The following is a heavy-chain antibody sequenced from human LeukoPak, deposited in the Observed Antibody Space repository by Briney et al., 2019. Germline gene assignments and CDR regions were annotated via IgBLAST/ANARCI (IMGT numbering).Heavy chain of an antibody. CDR1: GFTFSSYG. V-gene: IGHV3-30*02. CDR3: AKEDKDTYYFDY. Sequence: GGSLRLSCAASGFTFSSYGMQSVRQAPGKGLEWVAFIQYDGSNKYYADSVKGRFTISRDNSKNTLYLQMNSLRAEDTAVYYCAKEDKDTYYFDYWGQGTLVTVAS. CDR2: IQYDGSNK. J-gene: IGHJ4*02.